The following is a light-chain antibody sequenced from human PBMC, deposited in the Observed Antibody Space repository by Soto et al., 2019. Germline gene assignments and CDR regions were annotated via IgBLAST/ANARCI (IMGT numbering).Light chain of an antibody. CDR1: QSVSSN. V-gene: IGKV3-15*01. J-gene: IGKJ4*01. Sequence: EIVMTQSPATLSVSPGERATVSCRASQSVSSNLAWYQQKPGQAPRLLIYRASTRATGIPARFSGSGSGTEFTLTISSLQSEDFAFYYCQQYNDWPPLTFGGGTKVEIK. CDR2: RAS. CDR3: QQYNDWPPLT.